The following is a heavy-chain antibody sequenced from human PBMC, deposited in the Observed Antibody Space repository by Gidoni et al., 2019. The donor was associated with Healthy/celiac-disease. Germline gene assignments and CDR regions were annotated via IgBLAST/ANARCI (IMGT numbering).Heavy chain of an antibody. CDR2: INPNSGGT. J-gene: IGHJ5*02. V-gene: IGHV1-2*02. Sequence: QVQLVQSGAEVKKPGASVKVSCKASGYTFTGYYMHWVRQAPGQGLEWMGWINPNSGGTNYAQKFQGRVTMTRDTSISTAYMELSRLRSDDTAVYYCAREGEITGTTLGGWFDPWGQGTLVTVSS. CDR3: AREGEITGTTLGGWFDP. CDR1: GYTFTGYY. D-gene: IGHD1-7*01.